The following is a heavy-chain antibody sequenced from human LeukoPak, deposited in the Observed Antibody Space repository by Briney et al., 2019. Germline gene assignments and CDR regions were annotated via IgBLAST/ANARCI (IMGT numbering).Heavy chain of an antibody. J-gene: IGHJ5*02. CDR2: IYYSGST. V-gene: IGHV4-39*07. CDR1: GGSISSSSYY. D-gene: IGHD6-19*01. Sequence: SETLSLTCTVSGGSISSSSYYWGWIRQPPGKGLEWIGSIYYSGSTYYNPSLKSRVTISVDTSKNQFSLKLSSVTAADTAVYYCTRSSGWYRYNWFDPWGQGTLVTVSS. CDR3: TRSSGWYRYNWFDP.